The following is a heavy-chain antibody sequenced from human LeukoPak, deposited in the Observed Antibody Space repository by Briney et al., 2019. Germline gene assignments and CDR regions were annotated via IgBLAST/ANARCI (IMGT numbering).Heavy chain of an antibody. CDR2: IIPIFGTA. Sequence: ASVNVSCKASGGSCSSYAINGVRQAPGQGLEWMGGIIPIFGTANYAQKFQGRVTISTDESTSTAYMELSRLRSEDTAVYYCARVFARSGEISGSYYYYWGQGTLVTVSS. J-gene: IGHJ4*02. D-gene: IGHD1-26*01. CDR3: ARVFARSGEISGSYYYY. CDR1: GGSCSSYA. V-gene: IGHV1-69*05.